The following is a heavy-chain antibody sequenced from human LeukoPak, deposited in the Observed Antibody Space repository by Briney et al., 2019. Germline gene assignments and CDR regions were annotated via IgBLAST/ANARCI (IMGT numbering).Heavy chain of an antibody. D-gene: IGHD2-21*02. J-gene: IGHJ4*02. CDR1: GFTFSSYA. CDR2: ISSNGGST. V-gene: IGHV3-64D*09. CDR3: VRDPRNCGGDCYSGGYFGY. Sequence: GGSLRLSCAASGFTFSSYAMHWVRQAPGKGLEYVSAISSNGGSTYYADSVKGRFTISRDNSKNTLYLQMSSLRVEDTAVYYCVRDPRNCGGDCYSGGYFGYWGQGALVTVSS.